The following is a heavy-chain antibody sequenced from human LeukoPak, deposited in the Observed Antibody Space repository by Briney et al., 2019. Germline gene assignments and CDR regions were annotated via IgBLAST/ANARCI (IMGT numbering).Heavy chain of an antibody. CDR1: GFTLSSYA. Sequence: PGGSLRLSCAASGFTLSSYAMSWVRQAPGKGLEWVSAISGSGGSTYYADSVKGRFTISRDNSKNTLYLQMNSLRAEDTAVYYCAKQPIVVVPAAIHYYMDVWGKGTTVTVSS. D-gene: IGHD2-2*02. CDR2: ISGSGGST. CDR3: AKQPIVVVPAAIHYYMDV. V-gene: IGHV3-23*01. J-gene: IGHJ6*03.